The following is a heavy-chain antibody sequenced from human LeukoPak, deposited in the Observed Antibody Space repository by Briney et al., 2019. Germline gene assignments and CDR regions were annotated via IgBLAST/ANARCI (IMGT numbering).Heavy chain of an antibody. CDR2: IYYSGST. V-gene: IGHV4-61*01. D-gene: IGHD3-10*01. J-gene: IGHJ3*02. CDR3: ARARYSNAFDI. Sequence: SETLSLTCTVSGGSVSSGSYYWRWIRQPPGKGLEWIGYIYYSGSTNYNPSLKSRVTISVDTSKNQFSLKLSSVTAADTAVYYCARARYSNAFDIWGQGTMVTVSS. CDR1: GGSVSSGSYY.